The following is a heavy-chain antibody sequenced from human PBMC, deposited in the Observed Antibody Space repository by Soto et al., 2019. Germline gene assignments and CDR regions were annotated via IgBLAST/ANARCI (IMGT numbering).Heavy chain of an antibody. Sequence: ETLSLTCAVYGGSFSGYYWSWIRQPPGKGLEWIGEINHSGSTNYNPSLKSRVTISVDTSKNQFSLKLSSVTAADTAVYYCARRRYSGYEYYFDYWGQGTLVTVSS. CDR2: INHSGST. CDR3: ARRRYSGYEYYFDY. J-gene: IGHJ4*02. V-gene: IGHV4-34*01. CDR1: GGSFSGYY. D-gene: IGHD5-12*01.